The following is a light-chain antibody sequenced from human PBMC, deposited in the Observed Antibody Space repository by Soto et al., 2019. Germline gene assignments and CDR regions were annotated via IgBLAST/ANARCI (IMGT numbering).Light chain of an antibody. Sequence: QSALTQPASVSGSPGQSITFSCTGTSSDIGSYNYVSWYQHHPGKAPKLLIYEVNNRPSGVSSRFSGSRSGYTASLTISGLQAEDEADYFCSAYTTTKTVLFGGGTQLTVL. CDR3: SAYTTTKTVL. CDR1: SSDIGSYNY. CDR2: EVN. V-gene: IGLV2-14*01. J-gene: IGLJ2*01.